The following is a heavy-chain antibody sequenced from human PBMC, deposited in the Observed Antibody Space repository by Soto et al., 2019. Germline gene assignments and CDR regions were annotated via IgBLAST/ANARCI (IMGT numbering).Heavy chain of an antibody. Sequence: GESLKISCQGSGYSFSSNWIGWVRQRPGKGLEWMGIIYPGDSEVKYSPSFRGQVTISVDTSISTAYLQWSSLRATDTAMYYCARHLYESSGYRYFDLWGQGTLVTVSS. D-gene: IGHD3-22*01. CDR2: IYPGDSEV. J-gene: IGHJ4*02. CDR1: GYSFSSNW. V-gene: IGHV5-51*01. CDR3: ARHLYESSGYRYFDL.